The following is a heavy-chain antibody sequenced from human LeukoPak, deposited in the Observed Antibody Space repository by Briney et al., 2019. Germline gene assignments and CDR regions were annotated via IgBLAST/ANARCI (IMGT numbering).Heavy chain of an antibody. CDR2: IYYSVSA. CDR3: ARSALAVAALGWFDP. Sequence: PPETLSLTCTVSGGSISSYYWSWIPQPPREGLEWIGYIYYSVSANYTPSLKRRVTISVDTSKNKFSLELSSVTAADTAVYYCARSALAVAALGWFDPWGQGTLVTVSS. J-gene: IGHJ5*02. D-gene: IGHD6-19*01. V-gene: IGHV4-59*08. CDR1: GGSISSYY.